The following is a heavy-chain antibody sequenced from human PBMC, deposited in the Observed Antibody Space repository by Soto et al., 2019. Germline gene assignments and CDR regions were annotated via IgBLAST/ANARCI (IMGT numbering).Heavy chain of an antibody. J-gene: IGHJ5*02. CDR1: GFTFSSYW. D-gene: IGHD3-9*01. V-gene: IGHV3-7*01. Sequence: GGSLRLSCAASGFTFSSYWMSWVRQAPGKGLEWVANIKQDGSEKYYVDSVKGRFTISRDNAKNSLYLQMNSLRAEDTAVYYCARERRHYDISTGYYYLAGFDPWGQGTLVTVSS. CDR3: ARERRHYDISTGYYYLAGFDP. CDR2: IKQDGSEK.